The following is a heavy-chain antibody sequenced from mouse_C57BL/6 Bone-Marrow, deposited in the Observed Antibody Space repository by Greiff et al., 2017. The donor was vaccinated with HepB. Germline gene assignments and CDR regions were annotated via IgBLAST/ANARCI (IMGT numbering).Heavy chain of an antibody. V-gene: IGHV1-82*01. CDR2: IYPGDGDT. D-gene: IGHD1-1*01. Sequence: QVQLQQPGAELVKPGASVKMSCKASGYAFSSSWMNWVKQRPGKGLEWIGRIYPGDGDTNYNGKFKGKATLTADKSSSTAYMQLSSLTSEDSAVYFCARKVAGDYWGQGTTLTVSS. CDR3: ARKVAGDY. CDR1: GYAFSSSW. J-gene: IGHJ2*01.